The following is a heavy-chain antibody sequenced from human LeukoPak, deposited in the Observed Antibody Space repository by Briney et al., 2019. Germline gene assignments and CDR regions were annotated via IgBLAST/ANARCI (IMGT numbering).Heavy chain of an antibody. CDR1: GYTFTSYG. D-gene: IGHD3-3*01. Sequence: ASVKASCKASGYTFTSYGISWVRQAPGQGLEWMGWISAYNGNTNYAQKLQGRVTMTTDTSTSTAYMELRSLRSDDTAVYYCARTDDFWSGFHANLHGDYWGQGTLVTVSS. J-gene: IGHJ4*02. CDR3: ARTDDFWSGFHANLHGDY. CDR2: ISAYNGNT. V-gene: IGHV1-18*01.